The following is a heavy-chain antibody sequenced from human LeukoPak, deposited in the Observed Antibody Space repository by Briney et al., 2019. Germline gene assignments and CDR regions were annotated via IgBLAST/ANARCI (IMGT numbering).Heavy chain of an antibody. V-gene: IGHV4-59*08. D-gene: IGHD4-17*01. CDR3: ARHDYGAQVYFDY. CDR2: IYYSGST. CDR1: GGSISSYY. J-gene: IGHJ4*02. Sequence: PSETLSLTCTVSGGSISSYYWSWIRQPPGKGLKWIGYIYYSGSTNYNPSLKSRVTISVDTSKNQFSLKLSSVAAADTAVYYCARHDYGAQVYFDYWGQGTLVTVSS.